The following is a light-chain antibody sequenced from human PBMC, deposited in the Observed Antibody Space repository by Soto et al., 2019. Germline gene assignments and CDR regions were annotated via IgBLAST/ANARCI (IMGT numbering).Light chain of an antibody. CDR1: QSVSSSY. CDR3: QQLNSYPY. Sequence: EIVLTQSPGTLSLSPGERATLSCRASQSVSSSYLAWYQQKPGQAPRLLIYGASSRATGIPDRFSGSGSGTDFTLTISSLQPEDFATYYCQQLNSYPYFGPGTKVDIK. V-gene: IGKV3-20*01. J-gene: IGKJ3*01. CDR2: GAS.